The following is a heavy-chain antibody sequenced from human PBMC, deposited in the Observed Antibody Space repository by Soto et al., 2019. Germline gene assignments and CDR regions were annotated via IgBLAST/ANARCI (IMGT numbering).Heavy chain of an antibody. CDR2: IAASGNT. CDR1: GGSISSYY. Sequence: VQLQESGPGLVNPSETLSLTCTVSGGSISSYYWGWIRQPAGKGLEWIGRIAASGNTNYNPSLRSRVTVSVDTSNNPLPLRLTAVTVADSAVYYCARVVEPDGMGAFAMGGQGTKIVVSS. D-gene: IGHD2-2*01. V-gene: IGHV4-4*07. CDR3: ARVVEPDGMGAFAM. J-gene: IGHJ3*02.